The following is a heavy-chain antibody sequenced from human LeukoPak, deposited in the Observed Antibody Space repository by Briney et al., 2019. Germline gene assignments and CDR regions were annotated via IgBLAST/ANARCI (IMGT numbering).Heavy chain of an antibody. D-gene: IGHD4-23*01. CDR3: ARSEYGGKFDY. Sequence: ASVKVSCKASGYTFTSYYMHWVRQAPGQGLEWMGIISPSGGSTSYAQKFQGRVTMTRDMSTSTVYMELSSLRSEDTAVYYCARSEYGGKFDYWGQGTLVTVSS. CDR1: GYTFTSYY. CDR2: ISPSGGST. J-gene: IGHJ4*02. V-gene: IGHV1-46*01.